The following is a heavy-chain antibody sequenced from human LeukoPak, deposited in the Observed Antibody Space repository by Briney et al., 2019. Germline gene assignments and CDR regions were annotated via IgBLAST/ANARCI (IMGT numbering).Heavy chain of an antibody. CDR3: AKDYGSRGDYFDY. CDR1: GFTFDDYA. D-gene: IGHD3-10*01. V-gene: IGHV3-9*01. J-gene: IGHJ4*02. Sequence: PDRSLRLSCAASGFTFDDYAVHWVRQAPGKGLEWVSGISWNSGSIGYADSVKGRFTISRDNAKNSLYLQMNSLRAEDTALYYCAKDYGSRGDYFDYWGQGTLVTVSS. CDR2: ISWNSGSI.